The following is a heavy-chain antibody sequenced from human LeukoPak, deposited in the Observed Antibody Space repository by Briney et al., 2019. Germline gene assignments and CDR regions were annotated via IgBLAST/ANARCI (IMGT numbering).Heavy chain of an antibody. CDR1: GFTFSSYG. Sequence: GGSLRLSCAASGFTFSSYGMHWVRQAPGKGLEWVAVISYDGSNKYYADSVKGRFTISRDNSKNTLYLQMNSLRAEDTAVYYCAKPEIGYCSGGSCYSAFDYWGQGTLVTVSS. D-gene: IGHD2-15*01. CDR3: AKPEIGYCSGGSCYSAFDY. CDR2: ISYDGSNK. J-gene: IGHJ4*02. V-gene: IGHV3-30*18.